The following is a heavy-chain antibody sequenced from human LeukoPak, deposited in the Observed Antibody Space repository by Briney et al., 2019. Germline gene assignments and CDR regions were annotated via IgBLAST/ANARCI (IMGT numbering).Heavy chain of an antibody. V-gene: IGHV4-31*03. CDR2: IYYSGST. CDR1: GGSISSGGYY. J-gene: IGHJ4*02. CDR3: ASGYYYDSSGYPKPLFDY. D-gene: IGHD3-22*01. Sequence: SETLSLTCTVSGGSISSGGYYWSWIRQHPGKGLEWIGYIYYSGSTYYNPSLKSRVTISVDTSKNQFSLKLSSVTAADTAVYYCASGYYYDSSGYPKPLFDYWGQGTLVTVSS.